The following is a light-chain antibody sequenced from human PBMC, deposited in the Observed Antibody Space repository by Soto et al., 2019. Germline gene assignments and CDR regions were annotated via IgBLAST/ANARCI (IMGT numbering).Light chain of an antibody. CDR1: SSDIGYYNY. CDR2: EVS. J-gene: IGLJ1*01. Sequence: QSALTQPASVSGSPGQSITISCTGTSSDIGYYNYVSWYQQHPGKAPKLMIYEVSNRPSGVSNRFSGSKSGDTASLTISGLQAEDEADYYCQSYDSSLTTFVFGTGTKLTVL. CDR3: QSYDSSLTTFV. V-gene: IGLV2-14*01.